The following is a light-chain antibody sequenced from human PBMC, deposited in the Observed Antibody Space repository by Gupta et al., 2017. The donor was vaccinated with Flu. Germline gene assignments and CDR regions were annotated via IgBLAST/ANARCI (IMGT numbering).Light chain of an antibody. V-gene: IGLV3-1*01. J-gene: IGLJ3*02. CDR1: KLGDKS. CDR3: QAWDSGAV. Sequence: SYELTQPPSVSVSPGQTASITCSGDKLGDKSISWYQQKPGQCPLLVLYQDDNRPSGIPERVSGSTSGNTGTLTLTGTQAMDEADYYCQAWDSGAVFGGGTKLTVL. CDR2: QDD.